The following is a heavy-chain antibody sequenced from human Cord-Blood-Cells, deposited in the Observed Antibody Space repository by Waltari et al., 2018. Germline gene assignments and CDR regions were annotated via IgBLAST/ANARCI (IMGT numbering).Heavy chain of an antibody. D-gene: IGHD3-10*01. CDR3: AKVVLLWFRESELDY. V-gene: IGHV3-23*01. Sequence: EVQLLESGGGLVQPGGSLRLSCAASGFTFSSYAMSWVRQAPGKGLEWVSAISGSGGSTYYADSGKGRFTISRDNSKNTLYLQMNSLRAEDTAVYYCAKVVLLWFRESELDYWGQGTLVTVSS. CDR1: GFTFSSYA. CDR2: ISGSGGST. J-gene: IGHJ4*02.